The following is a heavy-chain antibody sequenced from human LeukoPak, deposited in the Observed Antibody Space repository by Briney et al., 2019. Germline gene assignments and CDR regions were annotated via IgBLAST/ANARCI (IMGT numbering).Heavy chain of an antibody. D-gene: IGHD6-19*01. CDR2: IYYSGST. Sequence: SETLSLTCTVSGGSISSYYWSWIRQPPGKGLEWIGYIYYSGSTNYNPSLKSRVTISVDTSKNQFSLKLSSVTAADTAVYYCAREISPSSGWSNWFDPWGQGTLVTVSS. J-gene: IGHJ5*02. CDR3: AREISPSSGWSNWFDP. CDR1: GGSISSYY. V-gene: IGHV4-59*12.